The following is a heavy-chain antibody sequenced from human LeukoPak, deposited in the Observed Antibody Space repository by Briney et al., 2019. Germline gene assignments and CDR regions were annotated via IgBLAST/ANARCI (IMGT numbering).Heavy chain of an antibody. CDR2: ISGSSSSGRT. CDR1: GFTFSSNA. J-gene: IGHJ4*02. V-gene: IGHV3-23*01. CDR3: AKMRWELNYFDY. Sequence: GGSLRLSCVASGFTFSSNAMSWVRQAPGKGLEWVSAISGSSSSGRTFYADSVKGRFTISRDNSKNTLYLQMNSLRAEDTAIYYCAKMRWELNYFDYWGQGTLVTVSS. D-gene: IGHD4-23*01.